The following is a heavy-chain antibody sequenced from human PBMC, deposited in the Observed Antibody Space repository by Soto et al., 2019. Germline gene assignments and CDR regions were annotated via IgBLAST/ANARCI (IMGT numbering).Heavy chain of an antibody. D-gene: IGHD1-1*01. V-gene: IGHV1-69*01. CDR1: GGTFSDFT. J-gene: IGHJ6*02. CDR3: ARNGTLTGYSYGMNV. Sequence: QVQLVQSGAELRKPGSSVKVSCKASGGTFSDFTINWVRQAPGQRLEWMGGIIRIFDTANYAEKFQGRVTITADESTSTSFMEVSSLRSEDTAVYYCARNGTLTGYSYGMNVWGQGTMVTVSS. CDR2: IIRIFDTA.